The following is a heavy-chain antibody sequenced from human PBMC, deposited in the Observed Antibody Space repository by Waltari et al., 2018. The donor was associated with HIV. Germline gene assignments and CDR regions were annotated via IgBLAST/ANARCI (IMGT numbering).Heavy chain of an antibody. CDR1: GFTFSSYA. D-gene: IGHD1-26*01. CDR3: ARGGEVGAKDY. J-gene: IGHJ4*02. CDR2: ISSNGGST. Sequence: EVQLVESGGGLVQPGGSLRLSCAASGFTFSSYAMHWVRQAPGKGLEYVSAISSNGGSTYYANSVKGRFTISRDNSKNTLYLQMGSLRAEDMAVYYCARGGEVGAKDYWGQGTLVTVSS. V-gene: IGHV3-64*01.